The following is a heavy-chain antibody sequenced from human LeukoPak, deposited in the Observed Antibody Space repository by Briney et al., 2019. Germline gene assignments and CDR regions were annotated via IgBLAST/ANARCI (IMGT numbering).Heavy chain of an antibody. V-gene: IGHV1-2*02. J-gene: IGHJ6*02. Sequence: VSVKVSCKASGYTFTCYYMHWVRQAPGQGLEWMGWINPNSGGTNYAQKFQGRVTMTRDTSISTAYMELSRLRSDDTAGYYCGRGASFFSPYYGMDVWGQGTTVTVSS. CDR1: GYTFTCYY. CDR2: INPNSGGT. D-gene: IGHD1-26*01. CDR3: GRGASFFSPYYGMDV.